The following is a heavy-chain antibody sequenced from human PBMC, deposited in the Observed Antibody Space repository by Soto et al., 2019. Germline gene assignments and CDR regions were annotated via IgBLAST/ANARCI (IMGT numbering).Heavy chain of an antibody. CDR3: VTSRVSIAVAGETEYYFDY. CDR2: VNPNSGGT. D-gene: IGHD6-19*01. Sequence: GSVKVSCKASGYTFTGYYIHWVLQAPGEGLEWMGWVNPNSGGTNYAQKFQGWVTMTRDTSISTAYMELSRLRSDDTAVYYCVTSRVSIAVAGETEYYFDYWGQGTLVTVSS. V-gene: IGHV1-2*04. CDR1: GYTFTGYY. J-gene: IGHJ4*02.